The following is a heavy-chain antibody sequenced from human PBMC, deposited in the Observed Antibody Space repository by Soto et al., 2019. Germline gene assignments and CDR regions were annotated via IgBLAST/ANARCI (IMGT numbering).Heavy chain of an antibody. J-gene: IGHJ4*02. CDR1: GYTFTSYG. D-gene: IGHD2-15*01. V-gene: IGHV1-18*01. Sequence: ASVTVSCTASGYTFTSYGISWVRQAPGQGLEWMGWISAYNGNTNYAQKLQGRVTMTTDTSTSTAYMELRSLRSDDTAVYYCARGYCSGGSCYPFDYWGQGTLVTVSS. CDR2: ISAYNGNT. CDR3: ARGYCSGGSCYPFDY.